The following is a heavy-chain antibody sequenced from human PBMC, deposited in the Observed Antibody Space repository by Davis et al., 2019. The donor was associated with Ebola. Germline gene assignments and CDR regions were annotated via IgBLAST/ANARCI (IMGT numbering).Heavy chain of an antibody. Sequence: AASVKVSCKPSGGTFRSYAISWVRRAPGQGLEWMGGIIPLFHITNYAQKFQGRVTITADESTSTAYMELSSLRPEDTAVYYCARGSGGPWFGEHNPPYFGMDVWGKGTTVTVSS. CDR1: GGTFRSYA. CDR2: IIPLFHIT. V-gene: IGHV1-69*13. J-gene: IGHJ6*04. CDR3: ARGSGGPWFGEHNPPYFGMDV. D-gene: IGHD3-10*01.